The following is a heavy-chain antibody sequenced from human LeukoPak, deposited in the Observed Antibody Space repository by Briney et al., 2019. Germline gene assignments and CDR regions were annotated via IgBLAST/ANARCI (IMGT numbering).Heavy chain of an antibody. J-gene: IGHJ4*02. V-gene: IGHV1-46*01. CDR2: INPSGGST. CDR3: ARGPLGYCSGGSCSRVWALTNFDY. D-gene: IGHD2-15*01. Sequence: GASVKVSCKASGYTFTSYYMHWVRQAPGQGLEWMGIINPSGGSTSYAQKFQGRVTMTRDTSTSTVYMELSSLRSEDTAVYYCARGPLGYCSGGSCSRVWALTNFDYWGQGTLVTVSS. CDR1: GYTFTSYY.